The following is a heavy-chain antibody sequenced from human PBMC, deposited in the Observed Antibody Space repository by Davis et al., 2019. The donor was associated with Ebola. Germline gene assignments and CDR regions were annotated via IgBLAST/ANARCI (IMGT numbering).Heavy chain of an antibody. CDR2: INPSGGST. CDR3: TTPGGQDSGYDVFDI. J-gene: IGHJ3*02. D-gene: IGHD5-12*01. V-gene: IGHV1-46*03. CDR1: GYTFASYY. Sequence: ASVKVSCKASGYTFASYYMYWVRQAPGQGLEWMGVINPSGGSTSYAQKFQGRVTMTRDTSTSTVYMDLSSLRSEDTALYYCTTPGGQDSGYDVFDIWGQGTMVTVSS.